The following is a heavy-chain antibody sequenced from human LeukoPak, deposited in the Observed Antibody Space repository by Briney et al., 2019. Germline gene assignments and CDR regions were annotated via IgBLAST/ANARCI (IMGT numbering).Heavy chain of an antibody. Sequence: SVKVSCKASGGTFSSYTISWVRQAPGQGLEWMGRIIPILGIANYAQKFQGRVTITADESTSTAYMELSSLRSEDTAVYYCARDPPYSTSYYYYYMDVWGKGTTVTVSS. CDR3: ARDPPYSTSYYYYYMDV. CDR1: GGTFSSYT. V-gene: IGHV1-69*04. J-gene: IGHJ6*03. CDR2: IIPILGIA. D-gene: IGHD6-6*01.